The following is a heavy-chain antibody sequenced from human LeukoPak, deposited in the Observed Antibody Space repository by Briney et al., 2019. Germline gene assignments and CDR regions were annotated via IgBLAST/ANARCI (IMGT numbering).Heavy chain of an antibody. CDR3: AKGDHYDSNYGGLHYFDY. J-gene: IGHJ4*02. CDR1: GFTFSSYA. Sequence: GGSLRLSCAASGFTFSSYAMSWVRQAPGKGLEWVSAISGSGGSTYYADSVKGRFTISRDNSKNTLYLQMNSLRAEDTAVYCCAKGDHYDSNYGGLHYFDYWGQGTLVTVSS. CDR2: ISGSGGST. D-gene: IGHD3-22*01. V-gene: IGHV3-23*01.